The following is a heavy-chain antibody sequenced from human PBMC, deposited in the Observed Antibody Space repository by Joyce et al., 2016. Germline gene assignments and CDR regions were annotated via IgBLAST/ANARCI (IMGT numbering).Heavy chain of an antibody. CDR3: VRSFGWRVNGNYFDH. CDR1: GFSLSTTGVG. Sequence: QITLKESGPTLVKPTQTLTLTCTFSGFSLSTTGVGVGWIRQPPGKALEWLGCSYWDEHNRYSPSLRSRLTITKGAFNNQVVLTMTNMDPVDTATYYCVRSFGWRVNGNYFDHWGQGTLVTVSS. V-gene: IGHV2-5*02. CDR2: SYWDEHN. D-gene: IGHD6-19*01. J-gene: IGHJ4*02.